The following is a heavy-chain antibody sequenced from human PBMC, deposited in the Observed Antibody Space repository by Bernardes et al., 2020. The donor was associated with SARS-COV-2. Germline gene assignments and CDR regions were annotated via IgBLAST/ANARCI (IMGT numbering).Heavy chain of an antibody. V-gene: IGHV3-66*01. CDR2: IYNGGTA. Sequence: GGSLRLSCAASGFTVSNNYMNWVRQAPGMGLEWVSVIYNGGTASYADSVKDRFTVSRDNSKNTLYLQMNSLRAEDTAVYFCAKGGGSSWDFYLDYWGQGTLVTVSS. D-gene: IGHD6-13*01. CDR3: AKGGGSSWDFYLDY. J-gene: IGHJ4*02. CDR1: GFTVSNNY.